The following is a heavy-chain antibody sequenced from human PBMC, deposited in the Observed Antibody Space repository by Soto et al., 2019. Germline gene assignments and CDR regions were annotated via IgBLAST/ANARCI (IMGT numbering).Heavy chain of an antibody. CDR3: TTDPYSSSWSYDY. D-gene: IGHD6-13*01. V-gene: IGHV3-15*01. CDR2: IKSKTHGGTK. J-gene: IGHJ4*02. Sequence: GGSLRLSCAASAFTFCNAWMSCLRQAPGNGLEWVGRIKSKTHGGTKDYAAPVKGRFTISRDDSKNTLYLQMNSLKTEDTAVYYCTTDPYSSSWSYDYWGQGTLVTVSS. CDR1: AFTFCNAW.